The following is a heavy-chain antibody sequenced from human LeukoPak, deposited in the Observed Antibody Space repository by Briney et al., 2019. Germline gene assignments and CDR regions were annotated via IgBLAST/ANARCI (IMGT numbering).Heavy chain of an antibody. CDR2: TYYRSTWYN. CDR1: GDSVSSNSVT. V-gene: IGHV6-1*01. Sequence: SQTLSLTCAISGDSVSSNSVTWNWIRQSPSRGLEWLGRTYYRSTWYNDYAVSMRGRITVNPDTSKNQFSLHLNSVTPEDTAVYYCARRLTQYDCFDPWGQGILVTVSS. D-gene: IGHD2-2*01. CDR3: ARRLTQYDCFDP. J-gene: IGHJ5*02.